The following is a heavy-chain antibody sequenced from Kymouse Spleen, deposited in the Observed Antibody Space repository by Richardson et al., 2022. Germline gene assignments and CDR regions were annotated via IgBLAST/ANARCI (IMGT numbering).Heavy chain of an antibody. D-gene: IGHD5-12*01. Sequence: EVQLVESGGGLVQPGGSLRLSCAASGFTFSSYAMSWVRQAPGKGLEWVSAISGSGGSTYYADSVKGRFTISRDNSKNTLYLQMNSLRAEDTAVYYCAKGEWLRLGYYYYGMDVWGQGTTVTVSS. CDR1: GFTFSSYA. CDR3: AKGEWLRLGYYYYGMDV. V-gene: IGHV3-23*04. J-gene: IGHJ6*02. CDR2: ISGSGGST.